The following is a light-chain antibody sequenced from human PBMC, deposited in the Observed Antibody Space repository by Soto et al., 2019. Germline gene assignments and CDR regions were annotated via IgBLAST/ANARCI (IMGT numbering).Light chain of an antibody. Sequence: DILMTQSPSTLSAYVGDRVTITCRASQSISDSLAWYQQKPGKAPKLLIYKASILESGVPSRFSGSGSGTEFTLTINSLQPDDFATYFCQHYDSYSYNFGQGTKLEIK. CDR2: KAS. J-gene: IGKJ2*01. CDR3: QHYDSYSYN. V-gene: IGKV1-5*03. CDR1: QSISDS.